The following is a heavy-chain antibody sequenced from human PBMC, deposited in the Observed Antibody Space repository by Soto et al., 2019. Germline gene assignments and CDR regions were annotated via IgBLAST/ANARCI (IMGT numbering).Heavy chain of an antibody. V-gene: IGHV3-30*18. D-gene: IGHD5-18*01. CDR1: GFTFSTYG. CDR2: ISYEGSNK. CDR3: AKGFSYSVIDY. J-gene: IGHJ4*02. Sequence: QVPLVESGGGVVQPGRSLRLSCAASGFTFSTYGMHWVRQAPGKGLEWVAVISYEGSNKYYADSVKGRFTISRDNSKNTLYLQMSSLRAEDTAVYYCAKGFSYSVIDYWGQGTLVTVSS.